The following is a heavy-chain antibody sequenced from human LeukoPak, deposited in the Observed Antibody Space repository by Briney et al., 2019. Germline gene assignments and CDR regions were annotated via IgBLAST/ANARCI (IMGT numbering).Heavy chain of an antibody. CDR2: ISWNSGSI. J-gene: IGHJ4*02. V-gene: IGHV3-9*01. D-gene: IGHD2-2*01. CDR3: AKDEGGSTSLY. CDR1: GFTFDDYA. Sequence: PGGSLRLSCAASGFTFDDYAMHWVRQAPGKGLEWVSGISWNSGSIGYADSVKGRFTISRDNSKNTLYLQMNSLRAEDTAVYYCAKDEGGSTSLYWGQGTLVTVSS.